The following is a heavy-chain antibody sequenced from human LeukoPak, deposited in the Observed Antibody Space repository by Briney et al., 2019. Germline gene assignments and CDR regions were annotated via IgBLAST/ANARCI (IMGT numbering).Heavy chain of an antibody. J-gene: IGHJ4*02. D-gene: IGHD3-9*01. V-gene: IGHV4-39*01. CDR2: IYYSGST. Sequence: SETLSLTCTVSGGSISSSSYYWGWIRQPPGKGLEWIGSIYYSGSTYYNPSLKSRVTISVDTSKNQFSLELSSVTAADTAVYYCARLYFDWYFDYWGQGTLVTVSS. CDR3: ARLYFDWYFDY. CDR1: GGSISSSSYY.